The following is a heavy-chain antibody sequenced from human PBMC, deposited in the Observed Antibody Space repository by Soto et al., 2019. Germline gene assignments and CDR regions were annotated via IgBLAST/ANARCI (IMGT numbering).Heavy chain of an antibody. CDR1: GYTLTELS. Sequence: ASVKVSCKVSGYTLTELSMHWVRQAPGKGLEWMGGFDPEDGETIYAQKFQGRVTMTGDTSTSTVYMELSSLRSEDTAVYYCARGFYDFGVPWGQGTLVTVSS. V-gene: IGHV1-24*01. D-gene: IGHD3-3*01. J-gene: IGHJ5*02. CDR3: ARGFYDFGVP. CDR2: FDPEDGET.